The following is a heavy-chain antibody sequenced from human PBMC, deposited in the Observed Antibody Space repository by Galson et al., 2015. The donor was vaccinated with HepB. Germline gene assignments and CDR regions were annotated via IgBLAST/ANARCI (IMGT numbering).Heavy chain of an antibody. V-gene: IGHV6-1*01. CDR2: TYYRSKWYS. J-gene: IGHJ4*02. Sequence: CAISGDSVSGNIVAWSWLRQSPSRGLEWLGRTYYRSKWYSEYAASVRSRITINADTFNNQFSLHLSSVTLEDTAVYYCARDGQWYYLDSWGQRTLVTVSS. D-gene: IGHD2-15*01. CDR1: GDSVSGNIVA. CDR3: ARDGQWYYLDS.